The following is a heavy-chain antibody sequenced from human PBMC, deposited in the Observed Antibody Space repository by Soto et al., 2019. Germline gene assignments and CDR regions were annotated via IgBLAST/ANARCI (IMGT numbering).Heavy chain of an antibody. CDR1: VFIFTRYI. J-gene: IGHJ1*01. CDR3: ARDRSAARFVQYLHH. Sequence: PVVSLILACSSSVFIFTRYIIVWVRLAPVKGLEWVASISSGSDSIFYADSVKGRFTVSRDNAKNSLFIQMNNLRAEDTAVYFCARDRSAARFVQYLHHWGQGTQVTVSS. V-gene: IGHV3-21*01. CDR2: ISSGSDSI. D-gene: IGHD6-19*01.